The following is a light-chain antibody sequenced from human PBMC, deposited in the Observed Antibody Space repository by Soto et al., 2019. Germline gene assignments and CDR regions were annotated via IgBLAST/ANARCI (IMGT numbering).Light chain of an antibody. CDR3: QQYNSYSWT. J-gene: IGKJ1*01. V-gene: IGKV1-5*01. Sequence: DIQMTQSPSTLAASIGDRVTISCRASQSINAWLAWYQQKPGKAPKLLIYDASSLESGVPSRFSGSGSGTEFTLTISSLQPDDFATYYCQQYNSYSWTFGQGTMV. CDR2: DAS. CDR1: QSINAW.